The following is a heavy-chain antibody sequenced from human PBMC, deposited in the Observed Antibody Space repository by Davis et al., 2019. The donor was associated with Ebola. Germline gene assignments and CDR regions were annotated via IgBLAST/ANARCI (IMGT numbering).Heavy chain of an antibody. CDR3: ARHLRRGSYSGWFDP. CDR2: INHSGST. J-gene: IGHJ5*02. V-gene: IGHV4-34*01. Sequence: GSLRLSCAVYGGSFSGYYWSWIRQPPGNGLEWIGEINHSGSTNYNPSLKSRVTISVDTSKNQFSLKLSSVTAADTAVYYCARHLRRGSYSGWFDPWGQGTLVTVSS. CDR1: GGSFSGYY. D-gene: IGHD1-26*01.